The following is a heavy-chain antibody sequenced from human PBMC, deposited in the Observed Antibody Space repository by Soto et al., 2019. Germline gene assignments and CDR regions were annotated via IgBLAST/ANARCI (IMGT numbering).Heavy chain of an antibody. Sequence: PSETLSLTCTVSGGSISSGGYYWSWIRQHPGKGLEWIWYIYYSGSTYYNPSLNSRVTISVDTSKNQFSLKLSSVTAADTAVYYCARGPQCGGVTYGMDVWRQGTTVTVSS. CDR2: IYYSGST. CDR3: ARGPQCGGVTYGMDV. V-gene: IGHV4-31*03. J-gene: IGHJ6*02. CDR1: GGSISSGGYY. D-gene: IGHD3-10*01.